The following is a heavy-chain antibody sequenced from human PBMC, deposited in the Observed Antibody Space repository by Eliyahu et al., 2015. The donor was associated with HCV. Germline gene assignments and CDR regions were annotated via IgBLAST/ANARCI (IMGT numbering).Heavy chain of an antibody. D-gene: IGHD3-22*01. J-gene: IGHJ4*02. CDR2: ISSSSSTI. CDR3: ASDSDYYDSSGYPYLRVFDY. Sequence: GLEWVSYISSSSSTIYYADSVKGRFTISRDNAKNSLYLQMNSLRDEXTAVYYCASDSDYYDSSGYPYLRVFDYWGQGTLVTVSS. V-gene: IGHV3-48*02.